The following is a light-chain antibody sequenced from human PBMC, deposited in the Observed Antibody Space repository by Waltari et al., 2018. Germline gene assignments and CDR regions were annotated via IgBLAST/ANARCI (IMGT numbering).Light chain of an antibody. CDR2: GAS. J-gene: IGKJ5*01. Sequence: EVVMTQSPAMVSVSPGERATLSCRASQNIRSNLAWYQQKPGQAPRLLIYGASTRATDIPARVSGSGSGTEFTLTITSLQSEDFAVYYCQQYNNWPPITFGQGTRLEIK. V-gene: IGKV3-15*01. CDR1: QNIRSN. CDR3: QQYNNWPPIT.